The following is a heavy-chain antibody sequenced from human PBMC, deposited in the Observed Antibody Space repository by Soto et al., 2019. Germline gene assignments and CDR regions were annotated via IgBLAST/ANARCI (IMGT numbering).Heavy chain of an antibody. V-gene: IGHV3-30-3*01. Sequence: PGGSLRLSCAPAAFTFSSYAMHCARQAPGKGLEWVAVISYDGSNKYYADSVKGRFTISRDNSKNTLYLQMNSLRAEDTAVYYCARQQQLVDGYFDYWGQGTLVTVSS. CDR2: ISYDGSNK. J-gene: IGHJ4*02. D-gene: IGHD6-13*01. CDR1: AFTFSSYA. CDR3: ARQQQLVDGYFDY.